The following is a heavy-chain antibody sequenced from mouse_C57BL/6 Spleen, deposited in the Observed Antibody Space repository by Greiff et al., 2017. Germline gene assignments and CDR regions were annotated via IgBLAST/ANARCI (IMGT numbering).Heavy chain of an antibody. CDR2: IHPNSGST. CDR1: GYTFTSYW. Sequence: QVQLKQPGAELVKPGASVKLSCKASGYTFTSYWMHWVKQRPGQGLEWIGMIHPNSGSTNYNEKFKSKATLTVDKSSSTAYMQLSSLTSEDSAVYYCARYDYGAMDYWGQGTSVTVSS. CDR3: ARYDYGAMDY. V-gene: IGHV1-64*01. J-gene: IGHJ4*01. D-gene: IGHD2-4*01.